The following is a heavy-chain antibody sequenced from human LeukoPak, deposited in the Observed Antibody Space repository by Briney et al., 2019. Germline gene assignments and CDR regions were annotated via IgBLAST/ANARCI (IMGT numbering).Heavy chain of an antibody. CDR2: IYSGGST. J-gene: IGHJ3*02. CDR1: GFTVSSNY. V-gene: IGHV3-66*01. D-gene: IGHD2-2*01. CDR3: ARIGYCSSTSCYDGDNDAFDI. Sequence: GGSLRLSCAASGFTVSSNYMSWVRQAPGKGLEWVSVIYSGGSTYYADSVKGRFTISRDNAKNSLYLQMNSLRAEDTAVYYCARIGYCSSTSCYDGDNDAFDIWGQGTMVTVSS.